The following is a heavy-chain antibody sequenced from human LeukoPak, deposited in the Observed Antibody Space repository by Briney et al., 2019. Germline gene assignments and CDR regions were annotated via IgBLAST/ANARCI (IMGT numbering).Heavy chain of an antibody. CDR2: ISSSGSTI. CDR3: AKGGYSSGWPFDY. D-gene: IGHD6-19*01. CDR1: GFTFSDYY. Sequence: GGSLRLSCAASGFTFSDYYMSWIRQAPGKGLEWVSYISSSGSTIYYADSVKGRFTISRDNSKNTLYLQMNSLRAEDTAVYYCAKGGYSSGWPFDYWGQGTLVTVSS. J-gene: IGHJ4*02. V-gene: IGHV3-11*01.